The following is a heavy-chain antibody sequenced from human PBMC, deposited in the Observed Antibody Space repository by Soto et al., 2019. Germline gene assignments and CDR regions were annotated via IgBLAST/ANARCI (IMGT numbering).Heavy chain of an antibody. Sequence: QVQLQESGPGLVKPSQTLSLTCTVSGGSISSGGYYWSWIRQHPGKGLEWIGYIYYSGSTYYNPSLKSRVTISVATSKTHFSLKLSSVTAADTAVYYCARVCGGDCLHGMDVWGHGTTVTVSS. V-gene: IGHV4-31*03. D-gene: IGHD2-21*02. CDR1: GGSISSGGYY. CDR2: IYYSGST. J-gene: IGHJ6*02. CDR3: ARVCGGDCLHGMDV.